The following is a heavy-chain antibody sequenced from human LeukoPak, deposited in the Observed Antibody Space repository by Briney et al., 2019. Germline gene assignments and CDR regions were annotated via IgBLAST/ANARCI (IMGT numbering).Heavy chain of an antibody. V-gene: IGHV3-20*04. CDR2: INWNGGST. D-gene: IGHD3-22*01. CDR3: ARVEYYYDSSGYYFDY. CDR1: GFTFDDYG. Sequence: PGGSLRLSCAASGFTFDDYGMSWVRQAPGKGLEWVSGINWNGGSTGYADSVKGRFTISRDNAKNSLYLQMNSLRAEDTALHYCARVEYYYDSSGYYFDYWGQGTLVTVSS. J-gene: IGHJ4*02.